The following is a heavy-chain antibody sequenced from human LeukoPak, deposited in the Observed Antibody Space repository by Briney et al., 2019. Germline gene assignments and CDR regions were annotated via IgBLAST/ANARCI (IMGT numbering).Heavy chain of an antibody. D-gene: IGHD2-2*01. CDR3: ARDARRVVLKQYMDV. J-gene: IGHJ6*03. Sequence: ASVKVSCKASGYTFTSYYMHWVRQAPGQGLEWMGIINPSGGSTSYAQKFQGRVTMTRDMSTSTVYMELSSLRSEDTAVYYCARDARRVVLKQYMDVWGKGTTVTVSS. CDR1: GYTFTSYY. V-gene: IGHV1-46*01. CDR2: INPSGGST.